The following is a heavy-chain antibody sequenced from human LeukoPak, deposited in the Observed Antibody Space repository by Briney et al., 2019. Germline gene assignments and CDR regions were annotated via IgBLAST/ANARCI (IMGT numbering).Heavy chain of an antibody. V-gene: IGHV3-21*01. D-gene: IGHD3-22*01. CDR2: ITSSGTYI. Sequence: GGSLRLSCTASGFTFSSYSMNWVRQAPGKGLEWVSSITSSGTYIFYADSVKGRFTISRDNAKNSLYLQMNSLRAEDTAVYYCSAGEGYYDSSDYYSAWAFNVWGQGTMVTVSS. CDR3: SAGEGYYDSSDYYSAWAFNV. CDR1: GFTFSSYS. J-gene: IGHJ3*01.